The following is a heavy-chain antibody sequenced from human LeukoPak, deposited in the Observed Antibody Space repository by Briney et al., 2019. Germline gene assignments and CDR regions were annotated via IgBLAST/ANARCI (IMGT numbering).Heavy chain of an antibody. CDR2: ISGSGGST. V-gene: IGHV3-23*01. J-gene: IGHJ4*02. Sequence: GGSLRLSCAASGFTFSSYAMSWVRQAPGKGLEWVSAISGSGGSTYYADSVKGRFTISRDNSKNTLYLQMSSLRAEDTAVYYCVGAVADSTGHHYFDYWGQGTLVTVSS. CDR3: VGAVADSTGHHYFDY. CDR1: GFTFSSYA. D-gene: IGHD3-22*01.